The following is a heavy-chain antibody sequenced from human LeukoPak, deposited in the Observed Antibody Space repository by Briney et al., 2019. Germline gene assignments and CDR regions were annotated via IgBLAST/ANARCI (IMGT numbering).Heavy chain of an antibody. Sequence: GASVKVSCKASGYAFIGYYMHWVRQAPGQGLEWMGWINPNSGGTNYAQKFQGRVTMTRDTSISTAYMELSRLRSDDTAVYYCARARRYCSSTSCFAHFDPWGQGTLVTVSS. CDR2: INPNSGGT. V-gene: IGHV1-2*02. D-gene: IGHD2-2*01. CDR3: ARARRYCSSTSCFAHFDP. J-gene: IGHJ5*02. CDR1: GYAFIGYY.